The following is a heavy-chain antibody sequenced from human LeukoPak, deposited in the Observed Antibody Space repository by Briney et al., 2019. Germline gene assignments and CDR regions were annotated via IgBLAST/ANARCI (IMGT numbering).Heavy chain of an antibody. Sequence: AASVKVSCKASGYTFTSYGISWVRQAPGQGLEWMGWISAYNGNTNYAQKLQGRVTMTTDTSTSTAYMELRSLRSDDTAVYYCARATYYDFWSGYFYYYYYMDVWGKGTLVTVSS. D-gene: IGHD3-3*01. J-gene: IGHJ6*03. CDR2: ISAYNGNT. CDR1: GYTFTSYG. V-gene: IGHV1-18*01. CDR3: ARATYYDFWSGYFYYYYYMDV.